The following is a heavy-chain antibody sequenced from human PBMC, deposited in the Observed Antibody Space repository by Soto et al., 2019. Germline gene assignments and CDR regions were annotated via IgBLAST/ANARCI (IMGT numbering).Heavy chain of an antibody. CDR1: GGSFSGYY. V-gene: IGHV4-34*01. CDR2: INHSGST. CDR3: ARGLVNNGSGSYYSLYYYYGMDV. J-gene: IGHJ6*02. Sequence: SETLSLTCAVYGGSFSGYYWSWIRQPPGKGLEWIGEINHSGSTNYNPTLKSRVTISVDTSKNQFSLKLSSVTAADTAVYDCARGLVNNGSGSYYSLYYYYGMDVWGQGTMVTVSS. D-gene: IGHD3-10*01.